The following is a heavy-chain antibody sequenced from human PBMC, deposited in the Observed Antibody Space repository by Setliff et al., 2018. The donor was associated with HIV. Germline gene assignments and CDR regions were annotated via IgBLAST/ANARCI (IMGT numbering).Heavy chain of an antibody. D-gene: IGHD3-3*01. J-gene: IGHJ3*01. Sequence: VKVSCKASGDIINRYAISWVRQAPGQGLEWMGGIIPLFGVANYAQMFQGRVTFTADESTRTAYMELSSLRSEDTAVYYCARVPEIQLSGLVTSWGAFDVWGQGTRVTVSS. V-gene: IGHV1-69*01. CDR2: IIPLFGVA. CDR1: GDIINRYA. CDR3: ARVPEIQLSGLVTSWGAFDV.